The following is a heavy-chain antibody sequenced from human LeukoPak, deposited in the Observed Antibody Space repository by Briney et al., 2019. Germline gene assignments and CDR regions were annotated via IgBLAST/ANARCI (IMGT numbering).Heavy chain of an antibody. CDR2: IRSKANSYAT. CDR3: TSPEVVPAASPGGYYMDV. V-gene: IGHV3-73*01. Sequence: QPGGSLKLSCAASGSTFSGSAMHWVRQASGKGLEWVGRIRSKANSYATAYAASVKGRFTISRDDSKNTAYLQMNSLKTEDTAVYYCTSPEVVPAASPGGYYMDVWGKGTTVTVSS. J-gene: IGHJ6*03. CDR1: GSTFSGSA. D-gene: IGHD2-2*01.